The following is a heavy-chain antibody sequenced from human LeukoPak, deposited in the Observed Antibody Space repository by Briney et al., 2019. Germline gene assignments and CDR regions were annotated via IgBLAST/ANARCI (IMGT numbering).Heavy chain of an antibody. CDR3: ARDPPGGDSGSYAFDY. Sequence: ASVKVSCKASGYTFTGYYMHWVRQAPGQGLEWMGWINPNSGGTNYAQKFQGRVTMTRDTSISTAYMELSRLRSDDTAVHYCARDPPGGDSGSYAFDYWGQGTLVTVSS. V-gene: IGHV1-2*02. J-gene: IGHJ4*02. CDR2: INPNSGGT. D-gene: IGHD1-26*01. CDR1: GYTFTGYY.